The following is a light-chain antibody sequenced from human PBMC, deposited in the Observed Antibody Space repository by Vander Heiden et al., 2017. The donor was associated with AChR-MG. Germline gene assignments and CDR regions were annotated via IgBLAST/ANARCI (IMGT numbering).Light chain of an antibody. CDR1: RSHIVRSVS. V-gene: IGLV2-11*01. Sequence: QSALTQPLSVSGSPGQSVTISRPGTRSHIVRSVSVSWYQHHPGEAPTLMIFDVTKRPSGVPDRFSGSKTGNTASLTISGLQYDDEADYYCCSYVGTDSFIFGGGTKVT. CDR3: CSYVGTDSFI. CDR2: DVT. J-gene: IGLJ2*01.